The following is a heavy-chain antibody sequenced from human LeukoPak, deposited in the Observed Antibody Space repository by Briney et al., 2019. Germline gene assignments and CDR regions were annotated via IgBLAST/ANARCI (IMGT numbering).Heavy chain of an antibody. D-gene: IGHD3-10*01. J-gene: IGHJ2*01. V-gene: IGHV2-70*01. CDR3: ARTEFGESSWYFDL. CDR2: IDWNDDK. CDR1: GFSLSTSGMC. Sequence: ESGPTLVNPTQTLTLTCTFSGFSLSTSGMCVSWIRQPPGKALEWLALIDWNDDKYYSTSLTTRLTISKDTSKDQVVLTVTNMDPVDTATYYCARTEFGESSWYFDLWGRGTLVTVSS.